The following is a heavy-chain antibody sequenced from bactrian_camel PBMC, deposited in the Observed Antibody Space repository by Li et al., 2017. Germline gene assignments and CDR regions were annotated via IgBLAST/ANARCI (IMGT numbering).Heavy chain of an antibody. Sequence: VQLVESGGGSVQAGGSLRLSCTASGVTFRMNSMGWFRQARGKEREGVATIYTDGGSPYYAASVKGRFIISHDNAKNTVHLQMNSLKDEDTAAYYCVRATSGLYPWGQGTQVTVS. CDR1: GVTFRMNS. D-gene: IGHD2*01. CDR2: IYTDGGSP. J-gene: IGHJ6*01. CDR3: VRATSGLYP. V-gene: IGHV3S54*01.